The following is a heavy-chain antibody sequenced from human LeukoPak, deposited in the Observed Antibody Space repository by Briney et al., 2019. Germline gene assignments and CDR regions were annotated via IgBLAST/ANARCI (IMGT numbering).Heavy chain of an antibody. CDR2: LHTSGTT. CDR3: VRDWDWRSSYYNYYMDV. D-gene: IGHD3-16*01. Sequence: KSSETLSLTCSVSGASMNSFYWAWVRQPAGKGLEWIGRLHTSGTTNYNPSLKSRVTMSADTSKGQFSLTLRSVTAADTAVYYCVRDWDWRSSYYNYYMDVWGEGTTVTVSS. V-gene: IGHV4-4*07. J-gene: IGHJ6*03. CDR1: GASMNSFY.